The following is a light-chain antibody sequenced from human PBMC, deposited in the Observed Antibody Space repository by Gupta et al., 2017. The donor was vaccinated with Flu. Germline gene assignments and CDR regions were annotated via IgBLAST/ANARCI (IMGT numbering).Light chain of an antibody. CDR3: NSYTGTNNFWV. J-gene: IGLJ3*02. Sequence: QSALTQPPSASRSPGQSVTISCTGTSSDVGTYNYVSWYQQHPGKAPKLMIYEVSKRPAGVPDRFSGSKSGNTASLTVSGLQAEDEADYYCNSYTGTNNFWVFGGGTKLTVL. V-gene: IGLV2-8*01. CDR1: SSDVGTYNY. CDR2: EVS.